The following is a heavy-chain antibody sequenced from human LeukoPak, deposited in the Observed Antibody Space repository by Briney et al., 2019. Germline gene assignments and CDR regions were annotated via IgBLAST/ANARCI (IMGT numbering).Heavy chain of an antibody. D-gene: IGHD5-12*01. Sequence: SETLSLTCTVSGGSISSHYWSWIRQPPGKGLEWIGYIYHSVSTNYNPSLKSRVTISVDTSKNQFSLKLSSVTAADTAVYYCARGASGYAVPFDYWGQGTLVTVSS. V-gene: IGHV4-59*11. J-gene: IGHJ4*02. CDR3: ARGASGYAVPFDY. CDR2: IYHSVST. CDR1: GGSISSHY.